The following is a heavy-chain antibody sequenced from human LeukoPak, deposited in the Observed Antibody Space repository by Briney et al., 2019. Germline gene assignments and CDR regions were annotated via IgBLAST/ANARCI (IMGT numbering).Heavy chain of an antibody. CDR1: GFTFSSYG. J-gene: IGHJ4*02. CDR3: ARRAAAEADY. CDR2: IWYDGSNK. V-gene: IGHV3-33*01. Sequence: GGSLRLSCAASGFTFSSYGMHWVRQAPGKGLVWVAVIWYDGSNKYYADSVKGRFTISRDNSKNTLYLQMNSLRAEDTAVYYCARRAAAEADYWGQGTLVTVSS. D-gene: IGHD6-13*01.